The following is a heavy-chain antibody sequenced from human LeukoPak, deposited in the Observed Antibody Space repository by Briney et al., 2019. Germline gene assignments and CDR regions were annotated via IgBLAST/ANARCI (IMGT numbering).Heavy chain of an antibody. D-gene: IGHD3-10*01. CDR1: GGSISSYY. V-gene: IGHV4-59*08. CDR2: IHDSGST. J-gene: IGHJ4*02. Sequence: SETLSLTCSVSGGSISSYYWSWIRQPPGKGLEWIALIHDSGSTNYNPSLKSRVTLSLDTSKNRLSLKLSSVTAADTAVYYCVIGSYPCQYWGQGTLVTVSS. CDR3: VIGSYPCQY.